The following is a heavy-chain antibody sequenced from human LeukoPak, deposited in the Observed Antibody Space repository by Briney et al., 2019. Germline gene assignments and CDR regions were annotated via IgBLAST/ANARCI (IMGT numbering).Heavy chain of an antibody. J-gene: IGHJ4*02. CDR2: IYSGGST. CDR1: GSTVSSNY. V-gene: IGHV3-53*01. D-gene: IGHD3-10*01. Sequence: GGSLRLSCAASGSTVSSNYMSWVRRAPGKGLEWVSVIYSGGSTDYADSVKGRFAISRDNSKNMLYLQLNSLRAEDTAVYYCARVDYGSGSYFDYWGQGTLVTVSS. CDR3: ARVDYGSGSYFDY.